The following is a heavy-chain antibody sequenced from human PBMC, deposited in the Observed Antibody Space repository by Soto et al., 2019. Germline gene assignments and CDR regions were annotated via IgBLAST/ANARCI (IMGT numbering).Heavy chain of an antibody. J-gene: IGHJ4*02. V-gene: IGHV1-18*01. CDR2: ISAYNGNT. CDR1: GYTFTSYG. CDR3: ARDLVWGHSSGWYGDDFDY. Sequence: QVQLVQSGAEVKKPGASVKVSCKASGYTFTSYGISWVRQAPGQGLEWMGWISAYNGNTNYAQKLQGRVTMTTDTSTRTAYMELRSLRSDDTAVYYCARDLVWGHSSGWYGDDFDYWGQGTLVTVSS. D-gene: IGHD6-19*01.